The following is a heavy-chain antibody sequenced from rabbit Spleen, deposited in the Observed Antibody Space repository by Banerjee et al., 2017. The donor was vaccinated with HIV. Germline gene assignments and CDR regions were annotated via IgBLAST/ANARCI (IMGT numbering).Heavy chain of an antibody. CDR1: GFSFSNNYY. J-gene: IGHJ6*01. D-gene: IGHD1-1*01. Sequence: EESGRDLVKPGASLTLTCTASGFSFSNNYYMCWVRQTPGKGLEWIACIYGGGGSSTAYASWAKGRFTFSKTSSTTVTLQMTSLTAADTATYFCARDTSSSFSSYGMDLWGPGTLVTVS. V-gene: IGHV1S40*01. CDR2: IYGGGGSST. CDR3: ARDTSSSFSSYGMDL.